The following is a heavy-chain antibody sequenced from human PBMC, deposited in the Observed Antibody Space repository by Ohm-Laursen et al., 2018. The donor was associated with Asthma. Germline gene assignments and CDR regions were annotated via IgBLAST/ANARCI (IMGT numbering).Heavy chain of an antibody. CDR3: ARHNWNYLDY. CDR2: ISYDGSNK. Sequence: SLRLSCAASGITFSTYGMHWVRQAPGKGLEWVALISYDGSNKYYADSVKGRCTISRDNSMDTLYLQMNSLRTEDTAVYYCARHNWNYLDYWGQGTLVTASS. D-gene: IGHD1-7*01. CDR1: GITFSTYG. J-gene: IGHJ4*02. V-gene: IGHV3-30*03.